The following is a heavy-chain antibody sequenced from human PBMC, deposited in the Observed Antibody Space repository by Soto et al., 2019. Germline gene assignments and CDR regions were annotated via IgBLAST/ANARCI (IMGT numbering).Heavy chain of an antibody. CDR3: ARDQERRGGSDD. CDR2: ISGSGGST. Sequence: PGGSLRLSCAASGFTFSSFAMSWVRQAPGKGLEWVSAISGSGGSTYYADSVKGRFTISRDNAKNSLYLQMNSLRDEDTAVYYCARDQERRGGSDDWGQGTLVTVSS. D-gene: IGHD1-1*01. CDR1: GFTFSSFA. J-gene: IGHJ4*02. V-gene: IGHV3-23*01.